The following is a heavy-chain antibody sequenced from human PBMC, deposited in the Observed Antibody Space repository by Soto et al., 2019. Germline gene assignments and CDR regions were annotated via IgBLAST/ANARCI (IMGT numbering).Heavy chain of an antibody. Sequence: GGSLRLSCAASGFTFSSYWMSWVRQAPGKGLEWVANIKQDGSEKYYVDSVKGRFTISRDNAKNSLYLQMNSLRAEDTAVYYCARDYYDFWSGYYVNYYYYYMDVWGKGTTVTVSS. J-gene: IGHJ6*03. CDR2: IKQDGSEK. D-gene: IGHD3-3*01. CDR1: GFTFSSYW. CDR3: ARDYYDFWSGYYVNYYYYYMDV. V-gene: IGHV3-7*01.